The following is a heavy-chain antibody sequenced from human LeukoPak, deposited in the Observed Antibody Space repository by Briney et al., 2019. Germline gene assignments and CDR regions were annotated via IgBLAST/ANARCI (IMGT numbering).Heavy chain of an antibody. CDR3: ARAHLSSSSTDYMDV. CDR1: GFKFSSYG. Sequence: GGSLRLSCVASGFKFSSYGIQWVRQAPGKGLEWVALISYDAKKKYYADSVKGRFTISRDNSENTVFLQMNSLRPEDTAVYYCARAHLSSSSTDYMDVWGKGTTVTVSS. J-gene: IGHJ6*03. D-gene: IGHD6-6*01. CDR2: ISYDAKKK. V-gene: IGHV3-30*03.